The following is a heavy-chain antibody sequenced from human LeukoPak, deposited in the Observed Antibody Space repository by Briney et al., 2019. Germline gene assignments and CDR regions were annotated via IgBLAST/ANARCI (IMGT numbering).Heavy chain of an antibody. CDR3: ARVEKITMIIDY. CDR1: GGSISSGGYY. V-gene: IGHV4-31*03. Sequence: PSETLSLTCTVSGGSISSGGYYWSWIRQHPGKGLEWIGYIYYSGSTYYNPSLKSRVTISVDTSKNQFSLKLSSVTAADTAVYYCARVEKITMIIDYWGQGTLVTVSS. CDR2: IYYSGST. J-gene: IGHJ4*02. D-gene: IGHD3-22*01.